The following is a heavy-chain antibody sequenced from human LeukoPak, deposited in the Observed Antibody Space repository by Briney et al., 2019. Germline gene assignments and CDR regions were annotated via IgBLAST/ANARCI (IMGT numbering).Heavy chain of an antibody. CDR2: IYHSGST. CDR1: GYSISSGYY. J-gene: IGHJ5*02. Sequence: SETLSLTCTVSGYSISSGYYWGWIRQPPGKGLEWIGSIYHSGSTYYNPSLKSRVTISVDTSKNQFSLKLSSVTAADTAVYYCARASEVPAATSWGQGNLVTVSS. CDR3: ARASEVPAATS. V-gene: IGHV4-38-2*02. D-gene: IGHD2-2*01.